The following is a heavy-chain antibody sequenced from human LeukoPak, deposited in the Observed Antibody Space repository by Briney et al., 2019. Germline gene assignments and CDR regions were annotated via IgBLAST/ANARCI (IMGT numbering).Heavy chain of an antibody. CDR1: GYSISSGYY. J-gene: IGHJ4*02. Sequence: SETLSLTCTVSGYSISSGYYWGWIRQPPGKGLEWIGSISRSGSTYCNPSLMSRVTISVDTSKNQFSLRLTSVTAADTAVYYCARQGAYGFDYWGQGTLVTVSS. D-gene: IGHD4-17*01. V-gene: IGHV4-38-2*02. CDR2: ISRSGST. CDR3: ARQGAYGFDY.